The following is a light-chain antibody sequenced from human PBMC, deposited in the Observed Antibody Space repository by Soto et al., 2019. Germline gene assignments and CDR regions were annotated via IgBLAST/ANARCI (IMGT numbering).Light chain of an antibody. J-gene: IGKJ4*01. CDR1: QSISKW. CDR3: QQTYAEPPT. CDR2: DSS. V-gene: IGKV1-5*01. Sequence: DIQMTQFPATLSASLGDRVTITCRASQSISKWLAWYQQKPGKAPKLLIYDSSRLQSGVPSRFRGSGSGTEFTLSISDLRPEDFEPYYCQQTYAEPPTFGGGTKVDIK.